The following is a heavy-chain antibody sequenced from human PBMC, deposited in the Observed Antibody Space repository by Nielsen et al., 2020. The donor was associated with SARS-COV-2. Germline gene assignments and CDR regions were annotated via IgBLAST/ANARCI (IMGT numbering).Heavy chain of an antibody. CDR3: AKDGVVRGDALDL. CDR2: VSSSGGST. D-gene: IGHD3-10*01. Sequence: GSLRLSCAASGFTFNIYAMAWVRRAPGRGLQWVTGVSSSGGSTYYTDSVKGRFTISRDNSKNTLYLEMHSLRLEDTAVYYCAKDGVVRGDALDLWGQGTMVTVSS. CDR1: GFTFNIYA. J-gene: IGHJ3*01. V-gene: IGHV3-23*01.